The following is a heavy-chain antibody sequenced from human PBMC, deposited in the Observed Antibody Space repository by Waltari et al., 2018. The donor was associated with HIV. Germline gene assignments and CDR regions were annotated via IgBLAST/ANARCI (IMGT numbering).Heavy chain of an antibody. V-gene: IGHV3-53*04. J-gene: IGHJ6*02. CDR2: IYSGGST. CDR3: ARSMVTMYYYYGMDV. D-gene: IGHD5-18*01. CDR1: GFTVSSNY. Sequence: EVQLVESGGGLVQPGGSLRLSCAASGFTVSSNYMSWVRQAPGKGLEWVSVIYSGGSTYYADSVKGRFTISRHNSKNTLYLQMNSLRAEDTAVYYCARSMVTMYYYYGMDVWGQGTTVTVSS.